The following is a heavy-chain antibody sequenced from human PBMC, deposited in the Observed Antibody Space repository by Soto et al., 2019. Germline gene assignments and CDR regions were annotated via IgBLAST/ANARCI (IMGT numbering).Heavy chain of an antibody. J-gene: IGHJ4*02. V-gene: IGHV3-53*01. D-gene: IGHD3-22*01. CDR2: IQSGGST. CDR3: AKAHYYYDSSGYPPDY. CDR1: GFTVSSKY. Sequence: GGSLRLSCAASGFTVSSKYMTWVRQAPGKGLEWVSLIQSGGSTYYADSVKGRFTISRDNSKNTLYLQMNSLRAEDTAVYYCAKAHYYYDSSGYPPDYWGQGTLVTVSS.